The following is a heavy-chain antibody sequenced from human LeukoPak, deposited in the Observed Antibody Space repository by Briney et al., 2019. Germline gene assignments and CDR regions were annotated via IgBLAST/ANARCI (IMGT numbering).Heavy chain of an antibody. CDR2: IHTSGST. CDR3: ARERAPNYYYGMDV. V-gene: IGHV4-4*07. CDR1: GGSIMSFY. Sequence: PSETLSLTCTVSGGSIMSFYWSWIRQPAGKGLEWIGRIHTSGSTNYNPSLKSRVTISVDTSKNQFSLKLSSVTAADTAVYYCARERAPNYYYGMDVWGQGTTVTVSS. J-gene: IGHJ6*02.